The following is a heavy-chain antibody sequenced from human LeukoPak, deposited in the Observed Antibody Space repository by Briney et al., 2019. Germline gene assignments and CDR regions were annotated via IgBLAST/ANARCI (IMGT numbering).Heavy chain of an antibody. CDR2: IKQDGSEK. CDR1: GFTFSSYW. V-gene: IGHV3-7*01. Sequence: GGSLRLSCAASGFTFSSYWMSWVRQAPGKGLEWVANIKQDGSEKYYVDSVKGRFTISRDNAKNSLYLQMNSLRAEDTAVYYCARDQGYSGYDSEDYYYYYGMDVWGQGTTVTVTS. CDR3: ARDQGYSGYDSEDYYYYYGMDV. J-gene: IGHJ6*02. D-gene: IGHD5-12*01.